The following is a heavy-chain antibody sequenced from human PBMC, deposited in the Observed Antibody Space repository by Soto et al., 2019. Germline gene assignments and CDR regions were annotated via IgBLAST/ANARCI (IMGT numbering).Heavy chain of an antibody. V-gene: IGHV1-18*01. CDR2: ISGSNGNT. J-gene: IGHJ4*02. CDR1: GYTFTSHG. D-gene: IGHD2-15*01. CDR3: ARDPVECSRSCCSEDY. Sequence: QVQLVQSGAEVKKPGASVKVSCKASGYTFTSHGVSWVRQAPGPGLEWMGWISGSNGNTKYAQTFQGRLTLTTDTATSTADMELRSLTSDDTAVYYCARDPVECSRSCCSEDYWGQGTLVTVSS.